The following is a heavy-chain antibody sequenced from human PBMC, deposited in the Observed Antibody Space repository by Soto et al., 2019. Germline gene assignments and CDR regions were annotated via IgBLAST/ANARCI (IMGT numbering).Heavy chain of an antibody. CDR2: IWYDGSNK. CDR1: GFTFSSYG. Sequence: QVQLVESGGGVVQPGRSLRLSCAASGFTFSSYGMHWVRQAPGKGLEWVAVIWYDGSNKYYADSVKGRFTISRDNSKNTLYLQMNSLRAEDTAVYYCARETDYYDRSCYYYWYFDLWGRGTLVTVSS. J-gene: IGHJ2*01. D-gene: IGHD3-22*01. CDR3: ARETDYYDRSCYYYWYFDL. V-gene: IGHV3-33*01.